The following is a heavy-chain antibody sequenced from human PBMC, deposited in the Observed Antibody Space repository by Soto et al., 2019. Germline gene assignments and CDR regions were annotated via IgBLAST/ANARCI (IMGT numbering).Heavy chain of an antibody. CDR2: IYYSGST. CDR3: ARGTMIVVVTTTDYFDY. D-gene: IGHD3-22*01. Sequence: XETLSLTCTVSGGSVSRGSDYWSWIRQPPGKGLEWIGYIYYSGSTNYNPSLKSRVTISVDTSKNQFSLKLSSVTAADTAVDYCARGTMIVVVTTTDYFDYWGQGTLVTVSS. V-gene: IGHV4-61*01. CDR1: GGSVSRGSDY. J-gene: IGHJ4*02.